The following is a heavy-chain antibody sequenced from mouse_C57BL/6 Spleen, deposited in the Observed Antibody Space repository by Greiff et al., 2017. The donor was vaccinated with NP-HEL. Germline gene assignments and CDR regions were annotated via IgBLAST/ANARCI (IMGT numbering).Heavy chain of an antibody. V-gene: IGHV1-82*01. Sequence: VQLQQSGPELVKPGASVKISCKASGYAFSSSWMNWVKQRPGKGLEWIGRIYPGDGDTNYNGKFKGKATLTADKSSSTAYMQLSSLTSEDSAVYFCARNNYFDDWGQGTTLTVSS. CDR1: GYAFSSSW. CDR3: ARNNYFDD. J-gene: IGHJ2*01. CDR2: IYPGDGDT.